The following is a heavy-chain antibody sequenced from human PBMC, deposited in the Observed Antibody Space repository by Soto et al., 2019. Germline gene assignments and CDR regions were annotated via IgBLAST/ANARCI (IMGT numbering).Heavy chain of an antibody. D-gene: IGHD2-21*02. Sequence: QVQLVQSGAAEKKPGASVKVSCKASGYTLTSYAMHWVRQAPVQRLEWMGWINAGNGNTKYSQKFQGRVTITRDSSASTAYMELSSLISEDTAVYYCARSIVVVTALDYWGQGTLVTVSS. CDR1: GYTLTSYA. CDR2: INAGNGNT. V-gene: IGHV1-3*05. J-gene: IGHJ4*02. CDR3: ARSIVVVTALDY.